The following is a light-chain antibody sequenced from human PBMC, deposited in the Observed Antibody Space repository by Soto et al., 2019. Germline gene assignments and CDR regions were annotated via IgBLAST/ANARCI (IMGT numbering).Light chain of an antibody. CDR1: QRLTMW. Sequence: DIHMTQSPATLSASVGDRVTITCRAIQRLTMWLAWYQQTPRKAPNLLIYTTSILESVVKSSFSSTGSVTDFPLSVTSLQTDAFAQSYCQHWTYYFWTFGQGNKVEVK. CDR2: TTS. CDR3: QHWTYYFWT. J-gene: IGKJ1*01. V-gene: IGKV1-5*03.